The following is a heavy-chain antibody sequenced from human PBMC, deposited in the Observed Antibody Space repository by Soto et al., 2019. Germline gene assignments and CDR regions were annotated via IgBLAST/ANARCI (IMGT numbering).Heavy chain of an antibody. CDR2: ISGSGGST. CDR1: GFTFSSYA. Sequence: PGGSLRLSCAASGFTFSSYAMSWVRQAPGKGLEWVSAISGSGGSTYYADSVKGRFTISRDNSKNTLYLQMNSLRAEDTAVYYCAKGDYDFWSGYYSDYYYGMDVWGQGTTVTVSS. D-gene: IGHD3-3*01. V-gene: IGHV3-23*01. CDR3: AKGDYDFWSGYYSDYYYGMDV. J-gene: IGHJ6*02.